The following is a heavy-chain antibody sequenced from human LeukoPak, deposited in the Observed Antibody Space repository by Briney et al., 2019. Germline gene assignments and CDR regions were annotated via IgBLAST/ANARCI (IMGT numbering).Heavy chain of an antibody. Sequence: GGSLRLSCAASGFAFRTYAMTWVRQAPARGLEWVAAISGRGDSTYYADSAEGRFTISRDNPKNTLYLQVNSLRAEDTAVYYCAKDTLGYPNTWGQGTLATVSS. CDR2: ISGRGDST. V-gene: IGHV3-23*01. CDR1: GFAFRTYA. J-gene: IGHJ5*02. CDR3: AKDTLGYPNT. D-gene: IGHD2/OR15-2a*01.